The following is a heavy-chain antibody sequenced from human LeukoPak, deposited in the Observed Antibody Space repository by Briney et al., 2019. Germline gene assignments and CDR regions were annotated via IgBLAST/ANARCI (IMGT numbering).Heavy chain of an antibody. J-gene: IGHJ4*02. Sequence: SETLSLTCTVSGGSIRGYFWSWIRQPPGKGLEWIGYIYYSGSTNYNPSLQSRVTISVDTSKNQFSLNLTSVTAADTAVYYCARYGSGTYPRFDYWGQGILVTVSS. D-gene: IGHD3-10*01. CDR1: GGSIRGYF. V-gene: IGHV4-59*08. CDR2: IYYSGST. CDR3: ARYGSGTYPRFDY.